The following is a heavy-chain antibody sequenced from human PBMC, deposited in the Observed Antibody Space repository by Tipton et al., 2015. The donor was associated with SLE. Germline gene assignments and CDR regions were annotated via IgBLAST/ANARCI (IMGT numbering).Heavy chain of an antibody. V-gene: IGHV3-9*01. CDR2: ISWNSGSI. CDR3: AKVAEAYGSDYFDY. J-gene: IGHJ4*02. D-gene: IGHD3-10*01. Sequence: RSLRLSCAASGFTFDDYAMHWVRQAPGKGLEWVSGISWNSGSIGYADSVKGRFTISRDNAKNSLYLQMNSLRAEDTALYYCAKVAEAYGSDYFDYWGQGTLVTVSS. CDR1: GFTFDDYA.